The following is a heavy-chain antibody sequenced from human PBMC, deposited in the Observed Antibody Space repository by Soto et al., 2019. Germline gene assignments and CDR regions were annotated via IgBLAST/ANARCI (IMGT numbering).Heavy chain of an antibody. CDR3: ARVLRDYPFYYYYMDV. CDR1: SGSISSSDCF. D-gene: IGHD3-10*01. J-gene: IGHJ6*03. Sequence: QLQLQESGPGLVKPSETLSLTCTVSSGSISSSDCFWGCIRQPPGKGLEWIGNIYYSGSTYYNPSPKSRVDMSVDTPTNQVSLKLSSMTAAATAVYYRARVLRDYPFYYYYMDVWGKGTTVTVSS. V-gene: IGHV4-39*01. CDR2: IYYSGST.